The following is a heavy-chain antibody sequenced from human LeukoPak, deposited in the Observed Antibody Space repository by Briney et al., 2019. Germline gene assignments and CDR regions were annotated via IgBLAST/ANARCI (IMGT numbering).Heavy chain of an antibody. V-gene: IGHV1-3*01. J-gene: IGHJ6*02. CDR1: GYTFSSYT. D-gene: IGHD6-13*01. CDR2: INAGNGDT. Sequence: GASVKVSCKASGYTFSSYTMHWVRQAPGQRLEWMGWINAGNGDTKYSQNFQGRVTITRDTSASTAYMELSSLRSEDTAVYYCASSFASSWYGMDVWGQGTTVTVSS. CDR3: ASSFASSWYGMDV.